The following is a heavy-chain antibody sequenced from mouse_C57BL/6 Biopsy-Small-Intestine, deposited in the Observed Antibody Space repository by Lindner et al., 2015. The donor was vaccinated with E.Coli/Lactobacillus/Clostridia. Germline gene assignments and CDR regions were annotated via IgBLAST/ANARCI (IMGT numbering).Heavy chain of an antibody. CDR3: ARQDHYSDGSLFDY. CDR2: ISSGSSTI. J-gene: IGHJ2*01. Sequence: VQLQESGGGLVKPGGSLKLSCAASGFAFSDYGMHWVRQAPEKGLEWVAYISSGSSTIYYADTVKGRFTISRDNAKNTLFLQMTSLRSEDTAMYYCARQDHYSDGSLFDYWGQGTTLTVSS. CDR1: GFAFSDYG. D-gene: IGHD2-12*01. V-gene: IGHV5-17*01.